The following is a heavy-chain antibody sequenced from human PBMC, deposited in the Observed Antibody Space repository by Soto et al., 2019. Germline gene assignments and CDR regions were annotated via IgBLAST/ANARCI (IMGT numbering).Heavy chain of an antibody. V-gene: IGHV3-30-3*01. D-gene: IGHD4-4*01. CDR2: ISYDGSNK. Sequence: PGGSLRLSCAASGFTFSSYAMHWVRQAPGKGLEWVAVISYDGSNKYYADSVKGRFTISRDNSKNTLYLQMNSLRAEDTAVYYCARERLQSRNWFDPWGQGTLVTVSS. CDR1: GFTFSSYA. J-gene: IGHJ5*02. CDR3: ARERLQSRNWFDP.